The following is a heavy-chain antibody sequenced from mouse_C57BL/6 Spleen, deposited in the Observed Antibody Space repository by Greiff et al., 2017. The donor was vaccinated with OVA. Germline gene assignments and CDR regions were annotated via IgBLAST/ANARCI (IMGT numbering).Heavy chain of an antibody. CDR1: GFSLTSYA. V-gene: IGHV2-9-1*01. J-gene: IGHJ4*01. CDR2: IWTGGGT. D-gene: IGHD2-1*01. CDR3: ARIYYGNYEGAMDY. Sequence: VQLVESGPGLVAPSQSLSITCTVSGFSLTSYAISWVRQPPGKGLEWLGVIWTGGGTNYNSALKSRLSISKDNSKSQVFLKMNSLQTDDTARYYCARIYYGNYEGAMDYWGQGTSATVSS.